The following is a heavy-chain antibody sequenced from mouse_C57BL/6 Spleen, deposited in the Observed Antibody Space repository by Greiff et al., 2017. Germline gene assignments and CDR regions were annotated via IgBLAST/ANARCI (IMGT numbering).Heavy chain of an antibody. V-gene: IGHV1-82*01. CDR1: GYAFSSSW. Sequence: VQLQQSGPELVKPGASVKISCKASGYAFSSSWMNWVKQRPGKGLEWIGRIYPGDGDTNYNGKFKGKATLTADKSSSTAYMQRSSLTSEDSAVYFCARWGGSYYAMDYWGQGTSVTVSS. CDR2: IYPGDGDT. CDR3: ARWGGSYYAMDY. J-gene: IGHJ4*01.